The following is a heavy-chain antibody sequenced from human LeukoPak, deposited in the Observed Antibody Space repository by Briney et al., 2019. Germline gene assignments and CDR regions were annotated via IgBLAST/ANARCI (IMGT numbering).Heavy chain of an antibody. Sequence: SETLSLTCTVSGGPISSGGYYWSWIRQHPGKGLEWIGYIYYSGSTYYNPSLKSRVTISVDTSKNQFSLKLSSVAAADTAVYYCARLDYGPYYYMDVWGKGTTVTVSS. V-gene: IGHV4-31*03. D-gene: IGHD4-17*01. CDR2: IYYSGST. CDR1: GGPISSGGYY. J-gene: IGHJ6*03. CDR3: ARLDYGPYYYMDV.